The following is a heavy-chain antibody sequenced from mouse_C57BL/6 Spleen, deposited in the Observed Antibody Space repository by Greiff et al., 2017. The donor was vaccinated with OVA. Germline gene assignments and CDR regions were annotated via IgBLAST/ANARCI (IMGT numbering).Heavy chain of an antibody. J-gene: IGHJ4*01. CDR1: GYAFSSSW. V-gene: IGHV1-82*01. CDR2: IYPGDGDT. CDR3: ARSVTTVVAEGAMDY. D-gene: IGHD1-1*01. Sequence: QVQLQQSGPELVKPGASVKISCKASGYAFSSSWMNWVKQRPGKGLEWIGRIYPGDGDTNYNGKFKGKATLTADKSSSTAYMQLSSLTSEDSAVYFCARSVTTVVAEGAMDYGGQGTSVTVSS.